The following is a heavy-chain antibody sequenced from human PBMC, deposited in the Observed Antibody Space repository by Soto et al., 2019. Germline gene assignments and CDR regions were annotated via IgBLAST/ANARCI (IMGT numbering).Heavy chain of an antibody. CDR1: GFSFSNAW. D-gene: IGHD6-25*01. CDR3: FTEAGTWD. J-gene: IGHJ4*02. CDR2: IKSETFGGTA. Sequence: EVQLVESGGGLVKPGGSLRLSCAASGFSFSNAWMNWVRQAPGKGLEWVGRIKSETFGGTADYAAPVKGRFTISRDDSIDTVYLQMNTLKTEDTGVYFCFTEAGTWDWGRGTLVTVSS. V-gene: IGHV3-15*07.